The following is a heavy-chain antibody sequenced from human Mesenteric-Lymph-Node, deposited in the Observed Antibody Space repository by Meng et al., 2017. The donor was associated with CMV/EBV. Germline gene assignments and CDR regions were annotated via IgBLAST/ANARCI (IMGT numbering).Heavy chain of an antibody. J-gene: IGHJ4*02. V-gene: IGHV4-59*01. CDR2: IYYSGST. Sequence: VSGGSISSYYWSWIRQPPGKGLEWIGYIYYSGSTNYNPSLKSRVTISVDTSKNQFSLKLSSVTAADTAVYYCARQYYDILTGRYFDYWGQGTLVTVSS. CDR3: ARQYYDILTGRYFDY. CDR1: GGSISSYY. D-gene: IGHD3-9*01.